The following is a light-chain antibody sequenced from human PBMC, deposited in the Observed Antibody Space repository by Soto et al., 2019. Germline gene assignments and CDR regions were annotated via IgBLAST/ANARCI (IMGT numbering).Light chain of an antibody. CDR1: SSDVGGYNY. J-gene: IGLJ3*02. Sequence: QSVLTQPASVSGSPGQSITXSCTGTSSDVGGYNYVSWYQQHPGKAPKLMIYEVSNRPSGVSNRFSGSKSGNTASLTISGLXAEDEADYYCSSYTSSSNWVFGGGTKLTVL. CDR2: EVS. V-gene: IGLV2-14*01. CDR3: SSYTSSSNWV.